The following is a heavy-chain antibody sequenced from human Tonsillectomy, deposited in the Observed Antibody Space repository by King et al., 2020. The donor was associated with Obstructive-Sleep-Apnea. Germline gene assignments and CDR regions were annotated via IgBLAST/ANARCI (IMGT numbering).Heavy chain of an antibody. J-gene: IGHJ4*02. CDR3: AVLHYFATGGVGC. Sequence: DVQLVESGGGLVQPGGSLRLSCAASGFSFSDHYIDWVRQAPGKGLEWVGRSRNKENSYSREYAATVNGRFIISRDESKNSLYLQMNSLKREDTAVYYCAVLHYFATGGVGCWGQGTLVTVSS. CDR2: SRNKENSYSR. V-gene: IGHV3-72*01. CDR1: GFSFSDHY. D-gene: IGHD1-14*01.